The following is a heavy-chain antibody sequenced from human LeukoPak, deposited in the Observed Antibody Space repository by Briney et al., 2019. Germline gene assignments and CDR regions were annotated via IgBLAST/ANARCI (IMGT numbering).Heavy chain of an antibody. CDR3: ARDYYRDYDILTANFDY. D-gene: IGHD3-9*01. CDR1: GGSISSSSYY. J-gene: IGHJ4*02. V-gene: IGHV4-39*07. CDR2: IYYSGST. Sequence: SETLSLTCTVSGGSISSSSYYWGWIRQPPGRGLEWIGSIYYSGSTYYDPSLKSRVTISVDTSKNQFSLKLSSVTAADTAVYYCARDYYRDYDILTANFDYWGQGTLVTVSS.